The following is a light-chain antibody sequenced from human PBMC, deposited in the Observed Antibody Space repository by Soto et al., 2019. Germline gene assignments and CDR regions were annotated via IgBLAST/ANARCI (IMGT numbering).Light chain of an antibody. V-gene: IGKV3-20*01. Sequence: EILLTQSPGTRSLSPVDIATLSFMTSRSINSNYLAWYQQKPGQTPRLLIYGASSRATGIPDRFSGSGSGTDFTLTISRLEPEDFVVYYCQQYGSSLMYAFGQGTKVDIK. J-gene: IGKJ2*01. CDR3: QQYGSSLMYA. CDR2: GAS. CDR1: RSINSNY.